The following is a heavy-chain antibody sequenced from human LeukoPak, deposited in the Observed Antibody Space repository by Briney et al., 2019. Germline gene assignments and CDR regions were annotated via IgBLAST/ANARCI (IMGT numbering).Heavy chain of an antibody. J-gene: IGHJ3*02. CDR2: IYYSGST. V-gene: IGHV4-31*03. CDR1: GGSISSGGYY. CDR3: ASRYYYDSSGRPNDAFDI. Sequence: PSETLSLTCTVSGGSISSGGYYWSWLRQHPGKGVEWIGYIYYSGSTYYNPSLKSRVTISVDTSKNQYSLKLSSVTAADTVVYYCASRYYYDSSGRPNDAFDIWGQGTMVTVSS. D-gene: IGHD3-22*01.